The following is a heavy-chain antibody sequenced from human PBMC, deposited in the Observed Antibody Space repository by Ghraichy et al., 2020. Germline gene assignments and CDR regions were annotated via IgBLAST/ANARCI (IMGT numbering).Heavy chain of an antibody. CDR1: GFTFSSYS. CDR2: ISSSSSYI. Sequence: GGSLRLSCAASGFTFSSYSMNWVRQAPGKGLEWVSSISSSSSYIYYADSVKGRFTISRDNAKNSLYLQMNSLRAEDTAVYYCARGGYSSSWYGDAFDIWGQGTMVTVSS. D-gene: IGHD6-13*01. CDR3: ARGGYSSSWYGDAFDI. J-gene: IGHJ3*02. V-gene: IGHV3-21*01.